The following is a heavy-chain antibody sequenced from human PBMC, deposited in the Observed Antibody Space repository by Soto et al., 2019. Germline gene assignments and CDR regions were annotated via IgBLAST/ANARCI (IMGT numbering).Heavy chain of an antibody. V-gene: IGHV4-30-2*01. Sequence: QLLLQESGSGLVRPSQTLSLTCAVSGGSLTNAGYSWTWIRRAPGQGLEWIGHIYHTGNAYYNPSRKSRVTISLDMSKSHFPLNLTSAIAADTAIYYCARNWNYVGLNWFEPWGQGALVTVSS. J-gene: IGHJ5*02. CDR1: GGSLTNAGYS. D-gene: IGHD1-7*01. CDR3: ARNWNYVGLNWFEP. CDR2: IYHTGNA.